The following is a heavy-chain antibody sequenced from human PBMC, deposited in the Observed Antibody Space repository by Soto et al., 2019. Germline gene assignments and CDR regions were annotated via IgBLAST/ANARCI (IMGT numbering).Heavy chain of an antibody. J-gene: IGHJ6*03. CDR1: GDTFRNHT. Sequence: QVQLVQSGAEVKKPGSSGKVSCKASGDTFRNHTICWVRQAPGQRLEWMGRIIPILGVANYAQKFQCRVTITADKSTSTAYMELSSLRSADTAVYYCARVAEMGTVTKGYYYYMDVWGTVTTVTVSS. D-gene: IGHD4-17*01. V-gene: IGHV1-69*04. CDR2: IIPILGVA. CDR3: ARVAEMGTVTKGYYYYMDV.